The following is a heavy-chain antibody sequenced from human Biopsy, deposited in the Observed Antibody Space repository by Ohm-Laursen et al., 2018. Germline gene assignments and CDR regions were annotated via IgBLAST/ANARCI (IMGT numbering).Heavy chain of an antibody. Sequence: ASVKVSCKVSGYTLTELSMHWVRQVPGKGLEWMGGFAPENGKTVYAQNFQARVSLTEDTSTDTAYMELRSLRSDDTAVYYCATKLTGYFHHWGQGTLVIVSS. CDR3: ATKLTGYFHH. J-gene: IGHJ1*01. V-gene: IGHV1-24*01. CDR1: GYTLTELS. CDR2: FAPENGKT. D-gene: IGHD3-9*01.